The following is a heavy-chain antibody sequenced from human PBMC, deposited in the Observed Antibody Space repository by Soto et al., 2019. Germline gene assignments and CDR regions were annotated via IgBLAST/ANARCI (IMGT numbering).Heavy chain of an antibody. CDR3: AKDIEGRDVLRFLEWSSPGLDV. V-gene: IGHV3-43*01. CDR2: ISWDGGST. J-gene: IGHJ6*02. D-gene: IGHD3-3*01. Sequence: PGGSLGLSCAASGFSFYDYTMHWVRQAPGKGLEWVSLISWDGGSTYYADSVKGRFTISRDNSKNSLYLQMNSLRTEDTALYYCAKDIEGRDVLRFLEWSSPGLDVCGQGTTVSVSS. CDR1: GFSFYDYT.